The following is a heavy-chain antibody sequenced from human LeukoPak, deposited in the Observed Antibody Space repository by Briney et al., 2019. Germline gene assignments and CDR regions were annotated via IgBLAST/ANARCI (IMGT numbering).Heavy chain of an antibody. CDR3: AKDTELGVNWNPFDY. Sequence: GGSLRLSCVASGFTFSNYGMHWVRQAPGKGLEWVAFIRYNGNNIQYVDSVRGRFTIARDNSKNTLYLQMNSLRAEDTAVYYCAKDTELGVNWNPFDYWGQGTLVTVSS. J-gene: IGHJ4*02. CDR1: GFTFSNYG. D-gene: IGHD1-1*01. V-gene: IGHV3-30*02. CDR2: IRYNGNNI.